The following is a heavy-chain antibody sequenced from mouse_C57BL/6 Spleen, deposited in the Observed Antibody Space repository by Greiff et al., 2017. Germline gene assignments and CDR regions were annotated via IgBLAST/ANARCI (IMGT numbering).Heavy chain of an antibody. J-gene: IGHJ4*01. D-gene: IGHD2-3*01. CDR3: ARHSGYYLLAMDY. CDR1: GFTFSSYT. Sequence: EVQLVESGGGLVKPGGSLKLSCAASGFTFSSYTMSWVRQTPEKRLEWVATISGGGGNTYYPDSVKGRFTISRDNAKNTLYLQMSSLRSEDTALYYCARHSGYYLLAMDYWGQGTSVTVSS. CDR2: ISGGGGNT. V-gene: IGHV5-9*01.